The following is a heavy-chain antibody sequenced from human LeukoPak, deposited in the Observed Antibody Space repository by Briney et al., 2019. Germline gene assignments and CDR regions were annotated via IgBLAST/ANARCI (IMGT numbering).Heavy chain of an antibody. CDR2: IYYSGST. J-gene: IGHJ4*02. Sequence: SETLSLTCTVSGGSISSGSYYWGWIRQPPGKGLEWIGSIYYSGSTYYNPSLKSRVTISVDTSKNQFSLKLSSVTAADTAVYYCARPVTVRDFGVVSSLYFDYWGQGTLVTVSS. CDR3: ARPVTVRDFGVVSSLYFDY. V-gene: IGHV4-39*01. D-gene: IGHD3-3*01. CDR1: GGSISSGSYY.